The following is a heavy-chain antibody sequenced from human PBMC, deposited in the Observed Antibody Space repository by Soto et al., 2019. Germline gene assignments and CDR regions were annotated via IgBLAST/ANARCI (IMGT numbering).Heavy chain of an antibody. CDR3: ARDRGSYNGIFDY. CDR1: GLTFSSSW. CDR2: INVDGSAT. Sequence: EVQLVESGGGLVQPGGSRRLSCAVSGLTFSSSWMHWVRHAPGKGLVWVSRINVDGSATHYADSVQGRFTISRDNAKNILYLQMTNLSAEDTAVYYCARDRGSYNGIFDYWGQGTLVTVSS. V-gene: IGHV3-74*01. J-gene: IGHJ4*02. D-gene: IGHD2-15*01.